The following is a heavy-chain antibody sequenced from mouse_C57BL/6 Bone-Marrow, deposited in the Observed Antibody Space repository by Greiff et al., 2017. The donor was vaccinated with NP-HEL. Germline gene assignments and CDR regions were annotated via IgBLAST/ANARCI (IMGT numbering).Heavy chain of an antibody. J-gene: IGHJ3*01. CDR2: ISNGGGST. CDR3: ARHNYDYDLFAY. V-gene: IGHV5-12*01. CDR1: GFTFSDYY. Sequence: EVQRVESGGGLVQPGGSLKLSCAASGFTFSDYYMYWVRQTPEKRLEWVAYISNGGGSTYYPDTVKGRFTISRDNAKNTLYLQMSRLKSEDTAMYYCARHNYDYDLFAYWGQGTLVTVSA. D-gene: IGHD2-4*01.